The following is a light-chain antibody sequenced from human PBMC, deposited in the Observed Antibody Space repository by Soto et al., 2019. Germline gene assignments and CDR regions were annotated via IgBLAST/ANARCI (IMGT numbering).Light chain of an antibody. J-gene: IGKJ5*01. CDR3: QQSYYSPLIT. Sequence: ITMTQYPSSLSASVGNRVAITCRASQSISSYLNWYQQKPGKAPKLLIYAASSLQSGVPSRFSGSGSGTDFTLTISSLQPEDFATYYCQQSYYSPLITFGQGTRLEIK. CDR1: QSISSY. V-gene: IGKV1-39*01. CDR2: AAS.